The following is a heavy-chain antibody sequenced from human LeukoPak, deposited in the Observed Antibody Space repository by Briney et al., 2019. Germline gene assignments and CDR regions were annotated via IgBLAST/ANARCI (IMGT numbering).Heavy chain of an antibody. CDR1: GFTFSSYG. Sequence: PGGSLRLSCAASGFTFSSYGMHWVRQAPGKGLEWVAFIRHDGSNKYYADSVKGRFTISRDNSKNTLYLQMNSLRAEDTAVYYCAKDKIQLWLLNGRMPWFDPWGQGTLVTVSS. V-gene: IGHV3-30*02. D-gene: IGHD5-18*01. J-gene: IGHJ5*02. CDR2: IRHDGSNK. CDR3: AKDKIQLWLLNGRMPWFDP.